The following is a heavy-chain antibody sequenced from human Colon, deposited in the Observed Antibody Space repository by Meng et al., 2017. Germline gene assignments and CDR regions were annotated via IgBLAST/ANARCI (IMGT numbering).Heavy chain of an antibody. CDR2: ISYDGSNK. CDR3: ARDRIAVAPNGYYGMDV. J-gene: IGHJ6*02. CDR1: GFTFSSYA. D-gene: IGHD6-19*01. V-gene: IGHV3-30*01. Sequence: GESLKISCAASGFTFSSYAMHWVRQAPGKGLEWVTVISYDGSNKYYADSVKGRFTISRDNSKNTLYLQMNSLRAEDTAVYCCARDRIAVAPNGYYGMDVWGQGTTVTVSS.